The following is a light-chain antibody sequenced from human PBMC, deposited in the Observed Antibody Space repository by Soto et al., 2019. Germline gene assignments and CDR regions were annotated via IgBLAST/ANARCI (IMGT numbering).Light chain of an antibody. CDR3: SSYTSISTGV. CDR1: SSDVGSYNY. CDR2: EVS. Sequence: QSVLTQPASVSGSPGQSITISCTGTSSDVGSYNYVSWYQQHPGKAPKLMIYEVSNRPSGVSNRFSGSKSGNTASLTISGLQAEDEANYYCSSYTSISTGVFGGGTQLTVL. J-gene: IGLJ7*01. V-gene: IGLV2-14*01.